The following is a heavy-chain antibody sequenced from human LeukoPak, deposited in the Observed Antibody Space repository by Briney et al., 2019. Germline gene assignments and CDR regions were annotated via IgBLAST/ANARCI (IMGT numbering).Heavy chain of an antibody. CDR2: INQDGSEK. V-gene: IGHV3-7*01. CDR1: GFTFSSSR. Sequence: PGGSLRLSCAASGFTFSSSRMTWVRQAPGKELEWVANINQDGSEKYYVDSVRGRFTISRDNARNSLYLQMHSLRAEDTAVFYCTGHCGMNVWGQGTTVTVSS. J-gene: IGHJ6*02. CDR3: TGHCGMNV.